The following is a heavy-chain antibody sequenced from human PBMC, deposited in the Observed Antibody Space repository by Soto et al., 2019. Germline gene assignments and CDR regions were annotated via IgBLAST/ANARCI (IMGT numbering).Heavy chain of an antibody. D-gene: IGHD3-10*01. Sequence: EVQLVESGGGLIQPGGSLRLSCAVSGFTVSNNYMSWVRQAPGKGLEGVSVIYSGGYTAYGDSVKGRFTISRDNSKKTLYLPMKHRGADAPALFYLATHPGGGGYWGQGTLVTVSS. CDR2: IYSGGYT. CDR1: GFTVSNNY. CDR3: ATHPGGGGY. V-gene: IGHV3-53*01. J-gene: IGHJ4*02.